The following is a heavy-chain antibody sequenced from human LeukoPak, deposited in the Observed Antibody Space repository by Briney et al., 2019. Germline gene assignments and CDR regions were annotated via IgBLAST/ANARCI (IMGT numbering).Heavy chain of an antibody. V-gene: IGHV4-59*01. J-gene: IGHJ4*02. CDR1: GGSISSYY. CDR2: IYYSGST. CDR3: ARGEGSYSEFDY. Sequence: SETLSLTCTVSGGSISSYYWSWIRQPPGKGLEWIGYIYYSGSTNYNPSLKSRVTISVDTSKNQFSLKLSSVTAADTAVYYCARGEGSYSEFDYWGQGTLVTVSS. D-gene: IGHD1-26*01.